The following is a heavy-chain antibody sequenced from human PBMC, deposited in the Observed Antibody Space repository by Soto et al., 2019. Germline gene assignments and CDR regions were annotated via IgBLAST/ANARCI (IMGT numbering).Heavy chain of an antibody. J-gene: IGHJ3*01. CDR2: ISHSGKTI. V-gene: IGHV3-11*01. CDR3: TRRDSGAFDV. CDR1: GFTFRDYY. Sequence: AVGSLRLSCATSGFTFRDYYFSWIRQAPGKGLEWISYISHSGKTIYYADSVKGRFTISRDDAKNTLYLQMNSLRAEDTAMYYCTRRDSGAFDVWGHGTMVTVSS.